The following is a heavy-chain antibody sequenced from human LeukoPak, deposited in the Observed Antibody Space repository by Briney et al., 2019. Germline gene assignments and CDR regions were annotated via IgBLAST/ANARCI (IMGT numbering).Heavy chain of an antibody. CDR3: ARGLGDIVVVDGMDV. Sequence: GGSLRLSCAASGFTFSSYGMHWVRQAPGKGLEWVAVIWHDGSNKYYADSVKGRFTISRDNSKNTLYLQMNSLRAEDTAVYYCARGLGDIVVVDGMDVWGQGTTVTVSS. D-gene: IGHD2-2*01. CDR2: IWHDGSNK. J-gene: IGHJ6*02. CDR1: GFTFSSYG. V-gene: IGHV3-33*01.